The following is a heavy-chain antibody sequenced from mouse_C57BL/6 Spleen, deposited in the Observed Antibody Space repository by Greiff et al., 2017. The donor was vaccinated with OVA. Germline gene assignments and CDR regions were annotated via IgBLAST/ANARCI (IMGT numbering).Heavy chain of an antibody. Sequence: QVQLQQPGAELVKPGASVKLSCKASGYTFTSYWMQWVKQRPGQGLEWIGEIDPSDSYTNYNQKFKGKATLTVDTSSSTAYMQLSSLTSEDSAVYYCVYSPFAYWGQGTLVTVSA. V-gene: IGHV1-50*01. CDR3: VYSPFAY. CDR2: IDPSDSYT. D-gene: IGHD2-1*01. J-gene: IGHJ3*01. CDR1: GYTFTSYW.